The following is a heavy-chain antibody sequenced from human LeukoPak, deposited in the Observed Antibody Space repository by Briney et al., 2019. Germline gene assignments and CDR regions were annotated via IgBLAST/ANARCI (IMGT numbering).Heavy chain of an antibody. CDR1: GFTFSNYD. J-gene: IGHJ4*02. V-gene: IGHV3-30*18. CDR2: ISYDGSNK. D-gene: IGHD3-22*01. CDR3: AKLGGYYDSSGYSFDY. Sequence: PGGSLRLSCAASGFTFSNYDIHWVRQAPGKGLEWVAVISYDGSNKYYADSVKGRFTISRDNSKNTLYLQMNSLRAEDTAVYYCAKLGGYYDSSGYSFDYWGQGTLVTVSS.